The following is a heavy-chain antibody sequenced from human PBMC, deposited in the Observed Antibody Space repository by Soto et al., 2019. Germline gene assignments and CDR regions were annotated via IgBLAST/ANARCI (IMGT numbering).Heavy chain of an antibody. CDR1: GGSFSGYY. V-gene: IGHV4-34*01. CDR2: INHSGST. CDR3: ARKERGQLELNYYYMDV. D-gene: IGHD1-7*01. J-gene: IGHJ6*03. Sequence: SETLSLTCAVYGGSFSGYYWSWIRQPPGKGLEWIGEINHSGSTNYNPSLKSRVTISVDTSKNQFSLKLSSVTAADTAVYYCARKERGQLELNYYYMDVWGKGTTVT.